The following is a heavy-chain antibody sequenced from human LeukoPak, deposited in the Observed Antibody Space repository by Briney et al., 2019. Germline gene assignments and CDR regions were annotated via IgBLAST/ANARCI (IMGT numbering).Heavy chain of an antibody. V-gene: IGHV3-23*01. CDR3: AKGAQYDFWTGYTLEYFDV. CDR2: ISASGSST. J-gene: IGHJ4*02. D-gene: IGHD3-3*01. CDR1: VFTFTSYA. Sequence: GGSLRLSCAASVFTFTSYAMNWVRQAPGKGLEGVSFISASGSSTHYADSVKGRFTISRDNSNNTLYLQINSLRAEDTAAYYCAKGAQYDFWTGYTLEYFDVWGKGTLVTVSS.